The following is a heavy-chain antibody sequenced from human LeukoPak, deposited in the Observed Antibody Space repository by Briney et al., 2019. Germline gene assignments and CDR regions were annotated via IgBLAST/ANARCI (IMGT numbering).Heavy chain of an antibody. Sequence: SETLSLTCTVSGYSISSGYYWGWIRQPPGKGLEWIGSIYHSGSTYYNPSLKSRVTISVDTSKNQFSLKLSSVTAADTAVYYCARVIAVAGTWRYWGQGTLVTVSS. CDR3: ARVIAVAGTWRY. CDR1: GYSISSGYY. J-gene: IGHJ4*02. D-gene: IGHD6-19*01. V-gene: IGHV4-38-2*02. CDR2: IYHSGST.